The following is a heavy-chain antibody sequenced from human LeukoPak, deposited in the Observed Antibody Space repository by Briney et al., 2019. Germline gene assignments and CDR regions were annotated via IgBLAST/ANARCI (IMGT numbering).Heavy chain of an antibody. Sequence: PSETLSLTCTVSGGSISSYYWSWIRQPPGKGLEWIGYIYYSGSTNYNPSLKSRVTISVDTSKNQFSLKLSSGTAADTAVYYCARVAGSGNSGWNYFDYWGQGTLVTVSP. J-gene: IGHJ4*02. CDR3: ARVAGSGNSGWNYFDY. D-gene: IGHD6-19*01. CDR2: IYYSGST. V-gene: IGHV4-59*01. CDR1: GGSISSYY.